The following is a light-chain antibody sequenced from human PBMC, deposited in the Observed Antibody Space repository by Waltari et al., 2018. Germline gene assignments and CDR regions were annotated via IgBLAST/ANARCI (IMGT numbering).Light chain of an antibody. CDR2: NIF. Sequence: EIVLMQSPGTLSLSPGETATLSCRASQSVGRPLAWYQQKPGQAPRLLIYNIFNRATGISDRFSGSGSGTDFTLTISRLEPEDFVVYYCQHYVRLPATFG. V-gene: IGKV3-20*01. CDR1: QSVGRP. CDR3: QHYVRLPAT. J-gene: IGKJ1*01.